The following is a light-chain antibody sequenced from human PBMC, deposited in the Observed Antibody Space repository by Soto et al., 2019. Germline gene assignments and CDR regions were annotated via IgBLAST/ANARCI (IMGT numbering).Light chain of an antibody. CDR1: QSAYSSY. V-gene: IGKV3-20*01. J-gene: IGKJ4*01. CDR3: QQYGTSLFT. Sequence: ELVLTQSPGTLSLPPGDRATLSCRSSQSAYSSYLSWYQQKPGQAPRLLIYGASNRATGIPDRFSGSGSGTDFTLTISGLEPEDFAVYYCQQYGTSLFTFGGGTKVDIK. CDR2: GAS.